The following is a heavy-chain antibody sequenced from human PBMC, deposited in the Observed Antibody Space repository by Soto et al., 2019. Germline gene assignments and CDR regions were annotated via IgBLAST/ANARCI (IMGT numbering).Heavy chain of an antibody. CDR1: GFTFSRHT. J-gene: IGHJ4*02. V-gene: IGHV3-21*01. CDR3: AREGQNPFDY. CDR2: VNGGSLSNR. Sequence: EVQLVESGGGLVQPGGSLRLSCAASGFTFSRHTMSWVRQAPGKGLEWVSSVNGGSLSNRYYADSMKGRFTISRDNAKNSLYLQMNSLRAEDTAVYYCAREGQNPFDYWGQGTLVTVSS.